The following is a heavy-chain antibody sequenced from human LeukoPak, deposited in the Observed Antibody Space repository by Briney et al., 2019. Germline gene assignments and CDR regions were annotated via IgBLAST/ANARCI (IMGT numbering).Heavy chain of an antibody. D-gene: IGHD3-3*01. CDR3: ARATYDFWSGYWTFDY. Sequence: PSETLSLTCTVSGGSLSTYYWSWIRQPAGKGLEWIGRIYTSGSTNYNPSLKSRVTMSVDTSKNQFSLKLSSVTAADTAVYYCARATYDFWSGYWTFDYWGQGTLVTVSS. V-gene: IGHV4-4*07. J-gene: IGHJ4*02. CDR2: IYTSGST. CDR1: GGSLSTYY.